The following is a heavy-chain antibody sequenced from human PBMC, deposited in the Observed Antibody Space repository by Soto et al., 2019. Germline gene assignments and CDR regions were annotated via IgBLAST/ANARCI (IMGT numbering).Heavy chain of an antibody. CDR3: ARGDYCSGTSCYVVARY. J-gene: IGHJ4*02. Sequence: SVKVSCNASGVTFRRYAISWVRQPPGQGLEWMGGIIPIFGTANYAQKFEGRVTITAAKSTSTAYMELSSLRSEDTAVFYYARGDYCSGTSCYVVARYWGQGTLVTVSS. D-gene: IGHD2-2*01. CDR2: IIPIFGTA. CDR1: GVTFRRYA. V-gene: IGHV1-69*06.